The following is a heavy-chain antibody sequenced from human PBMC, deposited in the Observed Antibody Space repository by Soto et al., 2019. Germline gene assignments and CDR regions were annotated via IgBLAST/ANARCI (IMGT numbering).Heavy chain of an antibody. J-gene: IGHJ6*02. V-gene: IGHV1-2*02. Sequence: QVQLVQSGPEVKKPGASVKVSCKASGYTFIDYYIHWVRPAPGQGLEWMGWISPSSGGTNYAQSFQGRVTMTRDASTSAAYMELSRLRSEDAAVYYCARDLRLSGNGMDFWGQGSTVTVSS. CDR3: ARDLRLSGNGMDF. D-gene: IGHD3-10*01. CDR2: ISPSSGGT. CDR1: GYTFIDYY.